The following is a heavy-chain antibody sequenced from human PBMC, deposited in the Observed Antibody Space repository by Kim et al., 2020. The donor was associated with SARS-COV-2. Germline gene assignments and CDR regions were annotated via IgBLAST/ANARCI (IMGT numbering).Heavy chain of an antibody. CDR2: FNPQHGET. V-gene: IGHV1-24*01. D-gene: IGHD3-10*01. CDR1: GYSLTELS. CDR3: ATWGLEELNSLLDY. Sequence: ASVKVSCKVSGYSLTELSMNWVRQAPGKGLEWMGGFNPQHGETIYAQKFQGRVTMTEDTSTDTAYMELSSLRSEDTAVYYCATWGLEELNSLLDYWCQGPLVTVSS. J-gene: IGHJ4*02.